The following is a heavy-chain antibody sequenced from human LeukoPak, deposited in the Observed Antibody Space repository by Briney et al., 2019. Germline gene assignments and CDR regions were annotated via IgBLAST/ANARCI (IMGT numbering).Heavy chain of an antibody. CDR3: ARVKRGSNAFDI. D-gene: IGHD1-26*01. CDR1: GGSISSHY. Sequence: PSETLSLTCTVSGGSISSHYWSWIRQPPGKGLEWIGYIYYSGSTNYNPSLKGRVTISVDTSRNQFSLKLSSVTAADTAVYYCARVKRGSNAFDIWGQGTMVTVSS. J-gene: IGHJ3*02. V-gene: IGHV4-59*11. CDR2: IYYSGST.